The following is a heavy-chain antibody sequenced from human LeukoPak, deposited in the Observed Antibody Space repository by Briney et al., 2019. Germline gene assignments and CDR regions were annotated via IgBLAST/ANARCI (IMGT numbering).Heavy chain of an antibody. D-gene: IGHD5-18*01. CDR3: ARDLGYSYGTPYFYYGMDV. J-gene: IGHJ6*04. V-gene: IGHV3-30*04. CDR1: GFTFSSYA. CDR2: ISHDGSNK. Sequence: QSGRSLRLSYAASGFTFSSYAMHWVRQAPGKGLEWVAVISHDGSNKYYADFVKGRFTISRDNSKNTLDLQMNSLRAEDTAVYYCARDLGYSYGTPYFYYGMDVWGKGTTVTVSS.